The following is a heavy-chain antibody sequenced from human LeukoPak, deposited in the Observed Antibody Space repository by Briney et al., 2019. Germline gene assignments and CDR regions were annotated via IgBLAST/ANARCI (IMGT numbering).Heavy chain of an antibody. V-gene: IGHV1-18*01. J-gene: IGHJ4*02. CDR3: AREARSPNCGGDCYLYYFDY. CDR1: GYIFTSYG. D-gene: IGHD2-21*02. Sequence: ASVKVSCKASGYIFTSYGINWVRQAAGQGLEWMGWISAYNGNTNYAQKLQGRVTMTTDTSTSTAYMELRSLRSDDTAVYYCAREARSPNCGGDCYLYYFDYWGQGTLVTVSS. CDR2: ISAYNGNT.